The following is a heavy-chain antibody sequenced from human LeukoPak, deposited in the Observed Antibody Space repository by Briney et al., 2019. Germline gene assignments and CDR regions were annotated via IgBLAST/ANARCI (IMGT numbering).Heavy chain of an antibody. CDR3: ARYGAGPAAIGSWFDP. CDR1: GYSFTTYW. D-gene: IGHD2-2*01. J-gene: IGHJ5*02. V-gene: IGHV5-51*01. Sequence: GESLKISCKGSGYSFTTYWIAWVRQMPGGGQEWMGIIYLGDSDIKYSPSFQGQVTISADRSISTAYLQWSSLKASDTAMYYCARYGAGPAAIGSWFDPWGQGTLVTVSS. CDR2: IYLGDSDI.